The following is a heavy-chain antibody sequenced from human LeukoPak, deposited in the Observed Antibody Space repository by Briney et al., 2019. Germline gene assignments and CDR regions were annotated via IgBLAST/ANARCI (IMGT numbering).Heavy chain of an antibody. V-gene: IGHV1-69-2*01. CDR3: ATDRSGGTAMVRRYYYYMDV. CDR2: VDPEDGET. D-gene: IGHD5-18*01. Sequence: GATVKISCKVSGYTFTDYYMHWVQQAPGKGLEWMVLVDPEDGETIYAEKFQGRVTITADTSTDTAYMELSSLRSEDTAVYYCATDRSGGTAMVRRYYYYMDVWGKGTTVTVSS. CDR1: GYTFTDYY. J-gene: IGHJ6*03.